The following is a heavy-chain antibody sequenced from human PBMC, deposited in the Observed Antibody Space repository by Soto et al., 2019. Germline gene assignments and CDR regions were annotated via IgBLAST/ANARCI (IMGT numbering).Heavy chain of an antibody. J-gene: IGHJ6*02. V-gene: IGHV5-51*01. D-gene: IGHD3-10*01. CDR3: ARYLGYGSGSYYRFYYGMDV. Sequence: PGESLKISCKGSGYSFTSYWIGWVRQMPGKGLEWMGIIYPGDSDTRYSPSFQGQVTISADKSISTAYLQWSSLKASDTAMYYCARYLGYGSGSYYRFYYGMDVWGQGTTVTVSS. CDR2: IYPGDSDT. CDR1: GYSFTSYW.